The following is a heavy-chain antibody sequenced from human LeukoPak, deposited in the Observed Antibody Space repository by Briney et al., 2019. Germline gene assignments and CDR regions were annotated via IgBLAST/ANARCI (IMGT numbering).Heavy chain of an antibody. V-gene: IGHV3-11*03. D-gene: IGHD3-22*01. J-gene: IGHJ4*02. Sequence: PGGSLRLSCAASGFTFSDYYMSWIRQAPGKGLEWVSYISSSSRYTNYADSVKGRFTISRDNAKNSLYLQMNSLRAEDTAVYYCARWKGDYYDRNFDYWGQGTQVTVSS. CDR2: ISSSSRYT. CDR3: ARWKGDYYDRNFDY. CDR1: GFTFSDYY.